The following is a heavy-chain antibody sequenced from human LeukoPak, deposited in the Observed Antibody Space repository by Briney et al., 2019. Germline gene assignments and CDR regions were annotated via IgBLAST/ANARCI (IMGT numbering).Heavy chain of an antibody. CDR1: GYTFTSYG. CDR2: MNPNSGNT. Sequence: ASVKVSCKASGYTFTSYGINWVRQATGQGLEWMGWMNPNSGNTGYAQKFQGRVTMTRNTSISTAYMELSSLRSEDTAVYYCAREWLYYYYMDVWGKGTTVTVSS. J-gene: IGHJ6*03. D-gene: IGHD2-8*01. V-gene: IGHV1-8*02. CDR3: AREWLYYYYMDV.